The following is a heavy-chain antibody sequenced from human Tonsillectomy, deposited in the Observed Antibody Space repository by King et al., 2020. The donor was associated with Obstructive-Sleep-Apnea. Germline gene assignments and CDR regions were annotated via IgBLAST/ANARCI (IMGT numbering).Heavy chain of an antibody. CDR1: GFTFSNAW. D-gene: IGHD4-17*01. CDR2: IKSKTDGGTT. CDR3: TTDLFSLATVTTSWFDP. J-gene: IGHJ5*02. V-gene: IGHV3-15*01. Sequence: QLVQSGGGLVKPGGSLRLSCAASGFTFSNAWMSWVRQAPGKGLEWVGRIKSKTDGGTTDYAAPVKGRFTISRDDSKNTLYLQMNSLKTEDTAVYYCTTDLFSLATVTTSWFDPWGQGTLVTVSS.